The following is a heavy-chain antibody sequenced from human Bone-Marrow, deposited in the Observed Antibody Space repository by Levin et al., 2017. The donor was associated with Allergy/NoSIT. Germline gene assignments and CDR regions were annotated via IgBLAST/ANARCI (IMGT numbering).Heavy chain of an antibody. CDR1: GFTFSAYA. J-gene: IGHJ4*02. CDR2: SNGDSRYI. Sequence: PGGSLRLSCAASGFTFSAYAMHWVRQAPGKGLEWVSSSNGDSRYIYYADSVKGRFTISRDNAKNSLYLQMNSLRAEDTAVYYCAREVREADYSHDYWGQGTLVTVSS. V-gene: IGHV3-21*01. D-gene: IGHD4-11*01. CDR3: AREVREADYSHDY.